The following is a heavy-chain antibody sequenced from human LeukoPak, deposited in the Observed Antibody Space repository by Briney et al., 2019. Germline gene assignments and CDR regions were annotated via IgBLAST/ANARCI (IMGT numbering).Heavy chain of an antibody. CDR3: AGTAGDYYYYYMDV. V-gene: IGHV3-53*01. CDR1: GFTVSSNY. Sequence: GGSLRLSCAASGFTVSSNYMSWVRRAPGKGLEWVSVIYSGGSTYYADSVKGRFTISRDNSKNTLYLQMNSLRAEDTAVYYCAGTAGDYYYYYMDVWGKGTTVTISS. CDR2: IYSGGST. J-gene: IGHJ6*03. D-gene: IGHD4-17*01.